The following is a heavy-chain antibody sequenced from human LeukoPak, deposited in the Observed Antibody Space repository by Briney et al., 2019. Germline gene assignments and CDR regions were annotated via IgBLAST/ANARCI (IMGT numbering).Heavy chain of an antibody. V-gene: IGHV4-34*01. CDR3: ARGIAAHGGYYYYYYYMDV. D-gene: IGHD6-6*01. CDR2: INHSGST. Sequence: SETLSLTCAVYGGSFSGYYWSWIRQPPGKGLEWIGEINHSGSTNYNPSLKSRVTISVDTSKNQFSLKLSSVTAADTAEYYGARGIAAHGGYYYYYYYMDVWGKGTTVTVSS. J-gene: IGHJ6*03. CDR1: GGSFSGYY.